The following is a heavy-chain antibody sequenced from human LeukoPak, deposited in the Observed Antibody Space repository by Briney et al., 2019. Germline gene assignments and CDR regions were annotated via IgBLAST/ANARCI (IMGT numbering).Heavy chain of an antibody. V-gene: IGHV4-59*08. CDR3: ARQRPGTGSWFDP. J-gene: IGHJ5*02. D-gene: IGHD2-8*02. CDR2: IYYSGST. Sequence: SETLSLTCTVSGGSISSYYWSWIRQPPGKGLEWIGYIYYSGSTNCNPSLKSRVTISVDTSKNQFSLKLSSVTAADTAVYYCARQRPGTGSWFDPWGQGTLVTVSS. CDR1: GGSISSYY.